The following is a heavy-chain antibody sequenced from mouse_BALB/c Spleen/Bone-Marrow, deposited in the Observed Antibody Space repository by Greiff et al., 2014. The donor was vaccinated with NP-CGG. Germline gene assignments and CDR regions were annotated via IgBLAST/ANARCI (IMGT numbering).Heavy chain of an antibody. V-gene: IGHV3-8*02. D-gene: IGHD2-14*01. CDR2: ISYSSST. J-gene: IGHJ3*01. CDR1: GDSITSGY. Sequence: VQLKESGPSLVKPSQTLSLTCSVTGDSITSGYWNWIRKFPGNKLEYMGYISYSSSTYYNPSLKSRISITRDTSKNQYYLQLNSVTTEDTATYYCARYNYRYDGGFAYWGQGTLVTVSA. CDR3: ARYNYRYDGGFAY.